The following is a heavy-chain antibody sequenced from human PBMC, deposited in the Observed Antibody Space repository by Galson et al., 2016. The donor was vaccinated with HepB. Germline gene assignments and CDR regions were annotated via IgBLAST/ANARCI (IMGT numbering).Heavy chain of an antibody. Sequence: SLRLSCAASGFTFRSYGMHWVRQAPGKGLEWVALIWHDGRYKFYGDSMKGRFTISRDNSMNRLYLQMTSLRAEDTAVYYCVRDPYHGGMDVWGKGTTVTVSS. D-gene: IGHD1-14*01. V-gene: IGHV3-33*08. CDR1: GFTFRSYG. J-gene: IGHJ6*04. CDR2: IWHDGRYK. CDR3: VRDPYHGGMDV.